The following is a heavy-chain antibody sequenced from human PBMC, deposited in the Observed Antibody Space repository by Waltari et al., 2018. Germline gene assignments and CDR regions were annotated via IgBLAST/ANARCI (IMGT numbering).Heavy chain of an antibody. CDR1: GGSFSGSY. D-gene: IGHD3-10*01. Sequence: QVQLQQWGAGLLKPSETLSLTCAVYGGSFSGSYWSWIRQPPGKGLEWIGEINHSGSTNYNPSLKRRVTISVDTSKNQFSLKLSSVTAADTAVYYCARIPSGWFGEPQFDYWGQGTLVTVSS. V-gene: IGHV4-34*01. CDR3: ARIPSGWFGEPQFDY. CDR2: INHSGST. J-gene: IGHJ4*02.